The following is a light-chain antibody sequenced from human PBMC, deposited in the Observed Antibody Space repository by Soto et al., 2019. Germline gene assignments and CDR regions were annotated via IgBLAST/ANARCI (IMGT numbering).Light chain of an antibody. J-gene: IGLJ1*01. CDR3: GTWDSSLSAYV. CDR1: SSNIGNNY. Sequence: SVLTQPASVSAAPGQKVTISCSGSSSNIGNNYVSWYQQLPGTAPKLLIYENNKRPSGIPDRFSGSKSGTSATLGITGLQTGDEADYYCGTWDSSLSAYVFGTGTKVTVL. CDR2: ENN. V-gene: IGLV1-51*02.